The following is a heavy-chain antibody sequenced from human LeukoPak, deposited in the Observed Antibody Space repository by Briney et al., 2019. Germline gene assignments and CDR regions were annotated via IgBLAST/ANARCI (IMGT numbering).Heavy chain of an antibody. CDR3: ARGRPHGNDY. V-gene: IGHV3-74*01. Sequence: PGGSLRLSCAASGFTFSSYLMNWVRQAPGKGLVWVSRIASDGSSTTYADSVKGRFSISRDNAKNTPYLQMNSLRVEDTAVYYCARGRPHGNDYWGQGTLVTVSS. CDR1: GFTFSSYL. D-gene: IGHD4-23*01. J-gene: IGHJ4*02. CDR2: IASDGSST.